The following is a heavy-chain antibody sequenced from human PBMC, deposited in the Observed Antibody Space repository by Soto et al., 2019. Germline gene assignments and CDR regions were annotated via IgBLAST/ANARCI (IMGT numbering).Heavy chain of an antibody. D-gene: IGHD6-19*01. J-gene: IGHJ5*02. CDR1: GLSITDSEMG. V-gene: IGHV2-26*01. Sequence: QVTLKESGPVLVKPTETLTLRCTASGLSITDSEMGVSWIRQPPGQPLEWLAHIDSSGEKSYRTFLKSRHAISKDTSKSQIVLTMTNMDPADTATYYCARRHLAVAVSPWFDPWGQGIPVTVSS. CDR3: ARRHLAVAVSPWFDP. CDR2: IDSSGEK.